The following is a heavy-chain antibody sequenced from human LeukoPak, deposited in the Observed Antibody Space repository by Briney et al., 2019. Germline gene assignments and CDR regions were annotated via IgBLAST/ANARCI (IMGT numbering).Heavy chain of an antibody. V-gene: IGHV3-7*04. D-gene: IGHD3-10*01. J-gene: IGHJ2*01. CDR1: GFTFSNYW. CDR2: IAKDGTEK. CDR3: ARNRRFIRGFDL. Sequence: RGSLRLSCAGSGFTFSNYWMSWVRQAPGKGLEWVANIAKDGTEKSYVDSMKGRSTICRDNAHNSLYLQMNSLRAEDTAVYYCARNRRFIRGFDLWGRGTLVNV.